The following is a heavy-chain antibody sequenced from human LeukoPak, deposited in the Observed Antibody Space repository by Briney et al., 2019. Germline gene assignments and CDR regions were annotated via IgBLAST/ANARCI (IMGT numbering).Heavy chain of an antibody. Sequence: SGTLSLTCAVSGGSISSSNWWSWVRQPPGKGLEWIGEIYHSGSTNYNPSLKSRVTISVDTSKNQFSLKLSSVTAADTAVYYCARHPGYFDWLLYVDYWGQGTLVTVSS. CDR3: ARHPGYFDWLLYVDY. CDR1: GGSISSSNW. CDR2: IYHSGST. D-gene: IGHD3-9*01. J-gene: IGHJ4*02. V-gene: IGHV4-4*02.